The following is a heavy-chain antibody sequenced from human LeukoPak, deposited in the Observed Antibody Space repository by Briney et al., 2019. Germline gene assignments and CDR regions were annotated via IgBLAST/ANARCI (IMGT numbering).Heavy chain of an antibody. CDR2: ISAYNGNT. J-gene: IGHJ5*02. CDR3: ARDYLDYYDSSGYYVGWFDP. Sequence: ASVKVSCKASGYTFTSYGISWVRQAPGQGLEWMGWISAYNGNTNYAQKLQGRVTMTRDTSISTAYMELSRLRSDDTAVYYCARDYLDYYDSSGYYVGWFDPWGQGTLVTVSS. CDR1: GYTFTSYG. D-gene: IGHD3-22*01. V-gene: IGHV1-18*01.